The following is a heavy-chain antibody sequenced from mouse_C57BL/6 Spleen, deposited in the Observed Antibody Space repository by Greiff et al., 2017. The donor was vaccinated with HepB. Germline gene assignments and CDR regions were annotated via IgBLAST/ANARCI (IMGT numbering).Heavy chain of an antibody. Sequence: QVQLQQPGAELVKPGASVKMSCKASGYTFTSYWITWVKQRPGQGLEWIGDIYPGSGSTNYNEKFKSKATLTVDTSSSTAYMQLSSLTSEDSAVYYCAGYSNYVGAMDYWGQGTSVTVSS. CDR3: AGYSNYVGAMDY. CDR2: IYPGSGST. D-gene: IGHD2-5*01. CDR1: GYTFTSYW. V-gene: IGHV1-55*01. J-gene: IGHJ4*01.